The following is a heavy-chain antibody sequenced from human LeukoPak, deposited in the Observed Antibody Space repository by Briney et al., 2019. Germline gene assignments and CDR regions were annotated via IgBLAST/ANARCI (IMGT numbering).Heavy chain of an antibody. CDR2: IYYSGST. V-gene: IGHV4-59*08. D-gene: IGHD6-6*01. CDR1: GGSISSYY. J-gene: IGHJ4*02. Sequence: SETLSLTCTVSGGSISSYYWSWIRQPPGKGLEWIGYIYYSGSTNYNPSLKSRVTISVGTSKNQFSLKLSSVTVADTAVYYCARQQFEYSSWGAIDYWGQGTLVTVSS. CDR3: ARQQFEYSSWGAIDY.